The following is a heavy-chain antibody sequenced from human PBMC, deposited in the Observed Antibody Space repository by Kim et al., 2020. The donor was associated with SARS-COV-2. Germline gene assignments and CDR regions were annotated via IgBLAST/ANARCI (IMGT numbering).Heavy chain of an antibody. J-gene: IGHJ4*02. Sequence: GGSLRLSCAASGFNLRSSAMSWVRQAPGKGLEWVSGISGSDYGTYYADSVEGRFSISTDTSENTMYLQMNSLRAEDTAVYYCARGEGGSNFINWGQGTLV. V-gene: IGHV3-23*01. CDR3: ARGEGGSNFIN. D-gene: IGHD1-26*01. CDR2: ISGSDYGT. CDR1: GFNLRSSA.